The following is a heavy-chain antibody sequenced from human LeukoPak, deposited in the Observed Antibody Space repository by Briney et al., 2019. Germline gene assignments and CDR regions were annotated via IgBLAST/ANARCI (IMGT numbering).Heavy chain of an antibody. V-gene: IGHV3-48*03. CDR2: IDTSGTTT. J-gene: IGHJ4*02. CDR1: GFTFSIYE. D-gene: IGHD4-17*01. Sequence: GGSLRLSCAAYGFTFSIYEMNWVRQAPGKELEWISYIDTSGTTTYYADSVRGRFTISRDNSKNTLYLQMSSLRAEDTAVYYCAKVCNGDYDYFDYWGQGTLVTVSS. CDR3: AKVCNGDYDYFDY.